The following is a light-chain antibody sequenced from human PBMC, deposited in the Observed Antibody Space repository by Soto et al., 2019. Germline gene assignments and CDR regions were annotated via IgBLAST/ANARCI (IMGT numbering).Light chain of an antibody. V-gene: IGKV3-15*01. CDR3: HQYNNWPRWT. J-gene: IGKJ1*01. CDR2: GAS. Sequence: EIVMTQSPATLSVSPGERATLSCRASQSVSSNLAWYQQKPGQAPRLLIYGASTRATGIPARFSGSGSGTEFTLTISSLQSEDFAVYYCHQYNNWPRWTFGPGNKVEIK. CDR1: QSVSSN.